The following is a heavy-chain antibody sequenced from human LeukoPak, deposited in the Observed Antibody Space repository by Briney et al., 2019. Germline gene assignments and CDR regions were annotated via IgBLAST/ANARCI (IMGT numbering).Heavy chain of an antibody. J-gene: IGHJ6*03. CDR2: TYYRSKWYN. CDR1: GDSVSGNSVA. V-gene: IGHV6-1*01. D-gene: IGHD2-2*01. Sequence: SQTLSLTCAISGDSVSGNSVAWNWIRQSPSRGLEWLGRTYYRSKWYNDYAVTVKGRITINPDTSKNQFSLQLNSVTAADTAVYYCARVRVVPAAMDYYYYMDVWGKGTTVTVSS. CDR3: ARVRVVPAAMDYYYYMDV.